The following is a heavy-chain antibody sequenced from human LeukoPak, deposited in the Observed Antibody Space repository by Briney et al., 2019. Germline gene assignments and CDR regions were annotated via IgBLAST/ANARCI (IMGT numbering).Heavy chain of an antibody. CDR1: GFTFSSYW. D-gene: IGHD6-19*01. J-gene: IGHJ6*03. CDR3: ARDMYSSGWPYYYYYMDV. Sequence: GGSLRLSCAASGFTFSSYWMHWVRQAPGKGLVWVSRINSDGSSTSYADSVRGRFSISRDNAKNTLYLQMNSLRAEDTAVYYCARDMYSSGWPYYYYYMDVWGKGTTVTVSS. V-gene: IGHV3-74*01. CDR2: INSDGSST.